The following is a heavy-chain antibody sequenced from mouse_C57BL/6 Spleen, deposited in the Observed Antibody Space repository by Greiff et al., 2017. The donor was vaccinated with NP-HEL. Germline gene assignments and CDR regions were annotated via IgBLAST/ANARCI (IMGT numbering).Heavy chain of an antibody. V-gene: IGHV1-50*01. CDR1: GYTFTSYW. D-gene: IGHD1-1*01. J-gene: IGHJ4*01. CDR3: ARTYYYGSSYLYAMDY. Sequence: VQLQQSGAELVKPGASVKLSCKASGYTFTSYWMQWVKQRPGQGLEWIGEIDPSDSYTNYNQKFKGKATLTVDTSSSPAYMQLSSLTSEDSAVYYCARTYYYGSSYLYAMDYWGQGTSVTVSS. CDR2: IDPSDSYT.